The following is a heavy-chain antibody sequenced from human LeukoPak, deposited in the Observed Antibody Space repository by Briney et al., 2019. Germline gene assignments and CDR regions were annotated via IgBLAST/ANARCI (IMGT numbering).Heavy chain of an antibody. CDR3: ARTGGGYGAYYFDY. Sequence: ASVKVSCKASGYTFTSSGISWVLQAPGQGLEWMGWISAYNGNTNYAQKLQDRVTLTTDTSTSTAYMELRSLRSDDTAVYYCARTGGGYGAYYFDYWGQGTLVTVSS. CDR2: ISAYNGNT. CDR1: GYTFTSSG. V-gene: IGHV1-18*01. J-gene: IGHJ4*02. D-gene: IGHD5-12*01.